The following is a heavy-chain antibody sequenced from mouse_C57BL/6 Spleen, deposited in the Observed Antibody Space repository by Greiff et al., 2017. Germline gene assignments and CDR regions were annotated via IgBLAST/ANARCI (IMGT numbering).Heavy chain of an antibody. D-gene: IGHD1-1*01. Sequence: QVQLQQSGAELVKPGASVKLSCKASGYTFTSYWMQWVKQRPGQGLEWIGEIDPSDSYTNYNQKFKGKATLTVDTSSSTAYMQLSSLTSEDSAVYYCAIITTVPDYWGQGTTLTVSS. V-gene: IGHV1-50*01. CDR2: IDPSDSYT. J-gene: IGHJ2*01. CDR3: AIITTVPDY. CDR1: GYTFTSYW.